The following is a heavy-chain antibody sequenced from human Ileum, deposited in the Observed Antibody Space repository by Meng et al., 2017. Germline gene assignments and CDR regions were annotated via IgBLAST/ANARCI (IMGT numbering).Heavy chain of an antibody. CDR1: GGSFSDFY. D-gene: IGHD2-15*01. CDR2: ISQTGHI. V-gene: IGHV4-34*01. Sequence: VQLQKSGAGLFKPSETLSRPFGVYGGSFSDFYWTWVRQPPGKGLEWIGEISQTGHIHYNPSLGGRVTMSVDTSKSQFSLKLISVTAAAAGVYFCVASKWSSNFWGQGSLVTVSS. CDR3: VASKWSSNF. J-gene: IGHJ4*02.